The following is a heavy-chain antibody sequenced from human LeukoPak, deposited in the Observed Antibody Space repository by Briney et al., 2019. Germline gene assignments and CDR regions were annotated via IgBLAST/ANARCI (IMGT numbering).Heavy chain of an antibody. D-gene: IGHD1-26*01. CDR1: GGSINISDYY. CDR3: ARRGTIDSGRPWN. V-gene: IGHV4-39*01. Sequence: SETLSLTCTVSGGSINISDYYWGWIRQPPGKGLESIGSMHYSGSTYYNPSLTSRVTISVDTSKNQFSLKVSSVTTADTAVYYCARRGTIDSGRPWNWGQGTLVTVSS. J-gene: IGHJ4*02. CDR2: MHYSGST.